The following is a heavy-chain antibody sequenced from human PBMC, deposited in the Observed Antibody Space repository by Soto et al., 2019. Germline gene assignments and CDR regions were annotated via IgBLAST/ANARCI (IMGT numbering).Heavy chain of an antibody. V-gene: IGHV1-69*19. J-gene: IGHJ4*02. CDR3: AREVQVHTPAFVY. CDR2: ISPMFGAA. D-gene: IGHD3-10*01. CDR1: GGTFNTYA. Sequence: QVQLVQSGAEMKKPGSSVKVSCQSSGGTFNTYAMNWVRQAPGQGPEWMGDISPMFGAANYAPKFQGRVTPTADESTGTLYMRLSSLTSEDTALYFCAREVQVHTPAFVYWGQGTLVTVSS.